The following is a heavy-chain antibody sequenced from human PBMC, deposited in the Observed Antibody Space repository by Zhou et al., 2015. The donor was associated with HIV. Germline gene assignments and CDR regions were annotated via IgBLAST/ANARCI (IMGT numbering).Heavy chain of an antibody. D-gene: IGHD3-22*01. J-gene: IGHJ6*02. CDR1: GYTFTSYG. V-gene: IGHV1-18*01. CDR3: AREWGERIFGSWLLLPPRMDV. Sequence: QVQLVQSGAEVKKPGASVKVSCKASGYTFTSYGISWVRQAPGQGLEWMGWISAYNGNTNYAQKLQGRVTMTTDTSTSTAYMELRSLRSDDTAVYYCAREWGERIFGSWLLLPPRMDVVGTKGPRSPSP. CDR2: ISAYNGNT.